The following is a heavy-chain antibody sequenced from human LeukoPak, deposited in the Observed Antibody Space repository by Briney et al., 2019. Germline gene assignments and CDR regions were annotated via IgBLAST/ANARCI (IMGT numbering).Heavy chain of an antibody. V-gene: IGHV3-30*02. J-gene: IGHJ6*03. CDR1: GLTFSSYG. Sequence: GGSLRLSCASSGLTFSSYGMHWVRQAPGKGLEWVAFIRYDGSNKYYADSVKGRFTISRDNAKNSLYLQMNSLRAEDTAVYYCARANDNYYYYYMDVWGKGTTVTIS. CDR3: ARANDNYYYYYMDV. D-gene: IGHD3-9*01. CDR2: IRYDGSNK.